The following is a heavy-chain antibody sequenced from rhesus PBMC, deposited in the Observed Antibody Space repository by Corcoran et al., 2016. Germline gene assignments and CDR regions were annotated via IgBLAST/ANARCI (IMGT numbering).Heavy chain of an antibody. CDR2: IDGGGSST. D-gene: IGHD4-23*01. CDR1: GFTFSSYA. J-gene: IGHJ4*01. V-gene: IGHV3S5*01. Sequence: EVQLVETGGGLVQSGGSLKLSCAASGFTFSSYAMSWVRQAPGKGLEWVSVIDGGGSSTSYTDSVKGRFTISRDNSKTTLSLQMNSLRAEDTAVYYCAKGQYNNFESYFDYCGQGVLVTVSS. CDR3: AKGQYNNFESYFDY.